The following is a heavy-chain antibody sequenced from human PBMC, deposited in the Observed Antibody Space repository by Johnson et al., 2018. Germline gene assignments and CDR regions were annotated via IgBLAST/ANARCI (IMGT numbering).Heavy chain of an antibody. Sequence: VQLVESGGGVVQPGRSLRLCCAASGFTFSNYSMHWVRQAPGKGLEWVAVISYDGSSKYYADSVKGRFNISRDNSKNTLYPRMNSLGAEDTSVYYCARGYDSSGYFPDAFDFWGQVTMVSVSS. J-gene: IGHJ3*01. V-gene: IGHV3-30-3*01. CDR1: GFTFSNYS. CDR2: ISYDGSSK. CDR3: ARGYDSSGYFPDAFDF. D-gene: IGHD3-22*01.